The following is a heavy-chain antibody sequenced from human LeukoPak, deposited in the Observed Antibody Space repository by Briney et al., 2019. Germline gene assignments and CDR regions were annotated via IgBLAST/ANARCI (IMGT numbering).Heavy chain of an antibody. D-gene: IGHD2-8*01. CDR3: ASANYQH. Sequence: ASVKVSCKASGYTFTGYYMHWVRQAPGQGLEWMGWINPNSGDTAYAQNFQGRVTISRTTSQSTAYMELSSLRSEDTAVYYCASANYQHWGQGTLVTVSS. CDR1: GYTFTGYY. CDR2: INPNSGDT. V-gene: IGHV1-8*03. J-gene: IGHJ1*01.